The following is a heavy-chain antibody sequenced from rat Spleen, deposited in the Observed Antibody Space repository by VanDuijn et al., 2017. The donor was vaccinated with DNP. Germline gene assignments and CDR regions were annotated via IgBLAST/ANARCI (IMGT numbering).Heavy chain of an antibody. CDR1: GFSLTSNG. CDR2: IWTGGGT. J-gene: IGHJ4*01. CDR3: ARYSTSFVLDV. D-gene: IGHD1-2*01. Sequence: QVQLKESGPGLVQPSQTLSLTCTVSGFSLTSNGVGWVRQPLGKGLVWMGTIWTGGGTAYNSLLKSRLSISRDTSKSQVFLKMNSLQTEDTATYYCARYSTSFVLDVWGQGTSVTVSS. V-gene: IGHV2-72*01.